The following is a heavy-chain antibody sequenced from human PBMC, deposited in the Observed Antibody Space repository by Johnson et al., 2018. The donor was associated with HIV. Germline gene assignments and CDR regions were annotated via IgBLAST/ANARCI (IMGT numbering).Heavy chain of an antibody. V-gene: IGHV3-33*05. D-gene: IGHD3-16*01. CDR1: GFTFSSYG. Sequence: QVHLVESGGGVVQPGRSLRLSCAASGFTFSSYGMHWVRQAPGKGLEWVAVISFDGTKKNQADSVKGRFIISRDNSKNTLYLQMNSLRAEDTALYYCARLGLDAFDIWGQGTMVTVSS. J-gene: IGHJ3*02. CDR2: ISFDGTKK. CDR3: ARLGLDAFDI.